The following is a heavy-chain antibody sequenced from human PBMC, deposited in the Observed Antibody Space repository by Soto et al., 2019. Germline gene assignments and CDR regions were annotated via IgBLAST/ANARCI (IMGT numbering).Heavy chain of an antibody. V-gene: IGHV1-2*02. D-gene: IGHD2-2*01. Sequence: ASVKVSCKASGYTFTGYYMHWVRQAPGQGLEWMGWINPNSGGTNYAQKFQGRVTMTRDTSISTAYMELSRLRSDDTAVYYCARDLAVSVPAADYYYYGMDVWGQGTTVTVSS. CDR3: ARDLAVSVPAADYYYYGMDV. CDR2: INPNSGGT. CDR1: GYTFTGYY. J-gene: IGHJ6*02.